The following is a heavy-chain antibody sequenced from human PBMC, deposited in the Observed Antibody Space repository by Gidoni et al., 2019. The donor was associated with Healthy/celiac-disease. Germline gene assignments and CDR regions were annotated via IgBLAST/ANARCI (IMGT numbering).Heavy chain of an antibody. CDR3: ARDPRYSGYDWSYYYGMDV. Sequence: QVQLQQWGAGLLKPSETLSLTCAVYGGSFSAYYWSWIRQPPGKGLEWIGEINHSGSTNYNPSLKSRVTISVDTSKNQFSLKLSSVTAADTAVYYCARDPRYSGYDWSYYYGMDVWGQGTTVTVSS. D-gene: IGHD5-12*01. J-gene: IGHJ6*02. V-gene: IGHV4-34*01. CDR1: GGSFSAYY. CDR2: INHSGST.